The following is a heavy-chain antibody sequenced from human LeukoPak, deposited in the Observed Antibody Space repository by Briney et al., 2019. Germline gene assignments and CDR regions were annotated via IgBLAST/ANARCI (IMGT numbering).Heavy chain of an antibody. V-gene: IGHV3-23*01. J-gene: IGHJ4*02. Sequence: GGSLRLSCAASGFTFSTYAVNWVRQAPGKGLEWVTTISGSGGSTYYADSVKGRFTISRDNSKNTLYLQMSSLRAEDTAVYYCAKDRGRYYDSSGYYWGYYFDSWGQGILVTVST. CDR2: ISGSGGST. CDR3: AKDRGRYYDSSGYYWGYYFDS. D-gene: IGHD3-22*01. CDR1: GFTFSTYA.